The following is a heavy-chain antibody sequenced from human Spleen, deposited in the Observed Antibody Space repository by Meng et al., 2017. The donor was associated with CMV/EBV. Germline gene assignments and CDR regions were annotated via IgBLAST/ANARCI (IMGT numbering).Heavy chain of an antibody. CDR1: GFSFSSYA. D-gene: IGHD2-21*01. V-gene: IGHV3-30-3*01. CDR3: ATVVDGYYYYGMDV. Sequence: GESLKISCAASGFSFSSYAMHWVRQAPGKGLEWVAVISYDRSKRYYADSVKGRFTISRDNSRNTLYLQMNSLRAEDTAVYYCATVVDGYYYYGMDVWGQGTTVTVSS. J-gene: IGHJ6*02. CDR2: ISYDRSKR.